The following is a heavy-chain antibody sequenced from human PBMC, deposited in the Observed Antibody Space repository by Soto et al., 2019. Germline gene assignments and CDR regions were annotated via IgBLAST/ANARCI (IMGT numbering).Heavy chain of an antibody. D-gene: IGHD3-3*01. CDR1: GYTFTRYD. CDR3: ARGTTNYDFWSGYYSYYYYYMDV. Sequence: ATVKVSCKASGYTFTRYDINWVRQATGQGLEWMGWMNPNSGNTGYAQKFQGRVTMTRNTSISTAYMELSSLRSEDTAVYYCARGTTNYDFWSGYYSYYYYYMDVWGKGTTVTVSS. V-gene: IGHV1-8*01. J-gene: IGHJ6*03. CDR2: MNPNSGNT.